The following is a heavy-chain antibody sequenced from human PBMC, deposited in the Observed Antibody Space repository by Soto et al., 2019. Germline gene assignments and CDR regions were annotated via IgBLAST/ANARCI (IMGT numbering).Heavy chain of an antibody. CDR1: GGSISSSNW. D-gene: IGHD6-19*01. J-gene: IGHJ4*02. CDR2: IYHSGST. V-gene: IGHV4-4*02. CDR3: AGHSSRWYPLDY. Sequence: PSETLSLTCAVSGGSISSSNWWSWVRQPPGKGLEWIGEIYHSGSTNYNPSLKSRVTISVDKSKNQFSLKLSSVTAADTAVYYCAGHSSRWYPLDYWGQGTLVTVSS.